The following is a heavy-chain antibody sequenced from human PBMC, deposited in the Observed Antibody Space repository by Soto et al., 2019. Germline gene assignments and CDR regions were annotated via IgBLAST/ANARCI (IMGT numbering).Heavy chain of an antibody. CDR2: MYSTGTT. V-gene: IGHV4-4*07. Sequence: SETLSLTCTVSGDSISTYFWSWIRQPAGKGLEWIGRMYSTGTTNYNPSLKSRVSMSIDMSKNQFSLKLRSVTAADTAVYFCARDRRDGYKRYFEFWGQGNQVTVSS. CDR3: ARDRRDGYKRYFEF. D-gene: IGHD5-12*01. CDR1: GDSISTYF. J-gene: IGHJ4*02.